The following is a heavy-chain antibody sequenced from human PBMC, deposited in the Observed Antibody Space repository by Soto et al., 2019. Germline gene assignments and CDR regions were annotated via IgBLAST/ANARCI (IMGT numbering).Heavy chain of an antibody. J-gene: IGHJ4*02. Sequence: GGSLRLSCAASGFPFSIYAMSLVRQSPGKGLEWVSAISVSGGSTYYADSVKGRFTISRDNSKNTLYLQMNSLRAEDTAVYYCAKTIGKQLASINLDYSGQGTWVTVSS. CDR1: GFPFSIYA. D-gene: IGHD6-13*01. V-gene: IGHV3-23*01. CDR2: ISVSGGST. CDR3: AKTIGKQLASINLDY.